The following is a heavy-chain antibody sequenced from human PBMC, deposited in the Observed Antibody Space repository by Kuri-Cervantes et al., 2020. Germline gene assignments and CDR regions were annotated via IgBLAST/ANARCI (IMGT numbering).Heavy chain of an antibody. Sequence: GGSLRLSCAASGFTFDDYAMHWVRQAPGKGLEWVSGISWNSGSIGYADSVKGRFTISRDNAKNSLYLQMNSLRAEDTALYYCAKDIGAANDYWGQGTLVTVSS. D-gene: IGHD2-15*01. J-gene: IGHJ4*02. CDR2: ISWNSGSI. CDR1: GFTFDDYA. V-gene: IGHV3-9*01. CDR3: AKDIGAANDY.